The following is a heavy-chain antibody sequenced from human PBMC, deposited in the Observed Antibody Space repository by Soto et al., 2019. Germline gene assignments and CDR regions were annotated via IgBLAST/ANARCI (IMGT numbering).Heavy chain of an antibody. D-gene: IGHD3-22*01. CDR2: IIPIFGTA. V-gene: IGHV1-69*13. CDR1: GGTFSSYA. J-gene: IGHJ3*02. CDR3: ASRGYDSSGYPNRRAFDI. Sequence: SVKVSCKASGGTFSSYAISWVRQAPGQGLEWMGGIIPIFGTANYAQKFQGRVTITADESTSTAYMGLSSLRSEDTAVYYCASRGYDSSGYPNRRAFDIWGQGTMVTVSS.